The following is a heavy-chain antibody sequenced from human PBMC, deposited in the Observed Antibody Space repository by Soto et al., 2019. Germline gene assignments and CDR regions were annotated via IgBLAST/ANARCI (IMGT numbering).Heavy chain of an antibody. D-gene: IGHD3-16*02. Sequence: QVQLVESGGGVVQPGRSLRLSCAASGFTFSSYGMHWVRQAPGKGLEWVAIVSYDGSNKYYADSVKGRFTISRDKSRNTLYLQMNSLRAEDTAVYYCAKALGELSPESYDYWGQGTLVTVSS. CDR2: VSYDGSNK. CDR3: AKALGELSPESYDY. J-gene: IGHJ4*02. V-gene: IGHV3-30*18. CDR1: GFTFSSYG.